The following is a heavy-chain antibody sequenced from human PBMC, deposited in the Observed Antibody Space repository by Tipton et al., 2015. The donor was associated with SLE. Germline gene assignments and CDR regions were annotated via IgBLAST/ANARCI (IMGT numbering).Heavy chain of an antibody. Sequence: TLSLTCAVYGGSFSGYYWSWIRQPPGKGLEWIGEINGSGSTNFIPSLKSRVSISVDTSKKQFSLKLTSVTAADTAVYYCARGTGGGTSSWYDYFDYWGQGTLVTVSS. CDR3: ARGTGGGTSSWYDYFDY. J-gene: IGHJ4*02. D-gene: IGHD6-13*01. CDR2: INGSGST. V-gene: IGHV4-34*01. CDR1: GGSFSGYY.